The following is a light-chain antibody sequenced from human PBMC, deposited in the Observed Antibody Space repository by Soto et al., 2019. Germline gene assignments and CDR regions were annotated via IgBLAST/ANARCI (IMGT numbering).Light chain of an antibody. J-gene: IGLJ1*01. CDR1: SGDVGGYNY. V-gene: IGLV2-14*01. CDR2: EVS. Sequence: QSALTQPASVSGSLGQSITISCTGTSGDVGGYNYVSWYQQHPGKAPKLMIYEVSNRPSGVSNRFSGSKSGNTASLTISGLQAEDEADYYCSSYTSSSTQVFGTGTKVTVL. CDR3: SSYTSSSTQV.